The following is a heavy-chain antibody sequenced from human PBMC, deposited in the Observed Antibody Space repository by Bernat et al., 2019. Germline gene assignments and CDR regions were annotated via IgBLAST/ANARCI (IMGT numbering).Heavy chain of an antibody. CDR1: GFTFSSYA. D-gene: IGHD3-16*01. CDR3: VRDMGGY. V-gene: IGHV3-64*01. J-gene: IGHJ4*02. Sequence: EVQLVESGGGLVQPGGSLRLSCAASGFTFSSYAMFWVRQAPGKGLEYVSVISSNGGSTFYANSVKGRFTISRDNSKNTLYLQMGSLRAEDMAVYYCVRDMGGYWGQGTLVTVSS. CDR2: ISSNGGST.